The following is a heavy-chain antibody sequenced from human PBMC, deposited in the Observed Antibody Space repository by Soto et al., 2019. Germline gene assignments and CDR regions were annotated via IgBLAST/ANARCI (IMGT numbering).Heavy chain of an antibody. CDR1: GFAFSSYW. CDR3: ARMATFGSLNWFDP. D-gene: IGHD3-16*01. Sequence: GGSLRLSCAASGFAFSSYWMHWVRQTPGKGPVWVSRIYNDGSRPGYADSVKGRVTMTRDISTATAYMELSSLRSDDTATYYCARMATFGSLNWFDPWGQGTLVTVSS. V-gene: IGHV3-74*01. J-gene: IGHJ5*02. CDR2: IYNDGSRP.